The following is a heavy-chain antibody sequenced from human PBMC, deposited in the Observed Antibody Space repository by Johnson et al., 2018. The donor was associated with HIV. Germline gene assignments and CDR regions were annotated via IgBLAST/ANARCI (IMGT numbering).Heavy chain of an antibody. CDR3: ARGRPWGWELRRDAFDI. Sequence: VQLVESGGDSVQPGGSLRLSCAASGFIFSNYWMHWVRQAPGKGLIWVACIKTDGSDTNYADSVKGRFTISRDNAKNTVYLQMDSLRDEDMAVYYCARGRPWGWELRRDAFDIWGQGTMVTVSA. D-gene: IGHD3-16*01. CDR1: GFIFSNYW. V-gene: IGHV3-74*02. CDR2: IKTDGSDT. J-gene: IGHJ3*02.